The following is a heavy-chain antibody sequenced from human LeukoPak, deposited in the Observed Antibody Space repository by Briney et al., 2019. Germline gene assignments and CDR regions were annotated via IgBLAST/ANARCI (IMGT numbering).Heavy chain of an antibody. Sequence: KSWGSLRLSCKGSGYSFTNYWIGWVRQMPGKGLEWMGIVHPGDSDTRNNPSFQGQVTISADKSINTAYLQWSSLKASDTAIYYCARRAQWGSVAAFDIWGQGTMVTVSS. CDR1: GYSFTNYW. J-gene: IGHJ3*02. D-gene: IGHD6-19*01. V-gene: IGHV5-51*01. CDR2: VHPGDSDT. CDR3: ARRAQWGSVAAFDI.